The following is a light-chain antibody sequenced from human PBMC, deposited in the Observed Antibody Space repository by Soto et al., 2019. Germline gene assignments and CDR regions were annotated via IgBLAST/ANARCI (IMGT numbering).Light chain of an antibody. CDR2: RAS. CDR1: QSITDW. J-gene: IGKJ1*01. CDR3: QQYQT. V-gene: IGKV1-5*03. Sequence: DIQMTQSPSTLSASVGDRVTITCRASQSITDWLAWYQLKPGKAPKLLIYRASSLEGGVPSRFSGSGSGTEFTLTISSLQPDDFATDYCQQYQTFGQGTKVEIK.